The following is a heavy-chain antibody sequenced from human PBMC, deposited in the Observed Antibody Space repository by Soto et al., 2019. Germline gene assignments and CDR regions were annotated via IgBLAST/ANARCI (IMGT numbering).Heavy chain of an antibody. Sequence: QVQLVESGGGVVLHGRSLRLSCAASGFTFSSYGMHWVRQAPGKGLEWVAVISYHGNDKYYADSVKGRFTISRDNFKSTLYLQMSSLRAEDTAIYFCAKDLLHNTVTTCGSWGQGTLVTVSS. CDR3: AKDLLHNTVTTCGS. J-gene: IGHJ5*02. CDR2: ISYHGNDK. D-gene: IGHD4-17*01. V-gene: IGHV3-30*18. CDR1: GFTFSSYG.